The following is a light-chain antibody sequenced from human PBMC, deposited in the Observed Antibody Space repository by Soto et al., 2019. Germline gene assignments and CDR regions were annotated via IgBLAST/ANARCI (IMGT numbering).Light chain of an antibody. CDR1: QSVSSSY. CDR2: GAS. CDR3: QQYCSSPRT. V-gene: IGKV3-20*01. J-gene: IGKJ1*01. Sequence: EIVLTHSPGTLSLSPGERATLSCRASQSVSSSYLAWYQQKPGQAPRLLIYGASSRATGIPDRFSGSGSGTDFTLTISRLEPEDFAVYYCQQYCSSPRTFGQGNKVEIK.